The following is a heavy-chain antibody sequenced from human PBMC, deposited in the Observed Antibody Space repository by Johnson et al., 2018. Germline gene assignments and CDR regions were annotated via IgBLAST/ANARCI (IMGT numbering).Heavy chain of an antibody. V-gene: IGHV4-59*01. Sequence: QVQLVESGPGLLKXSETLSLXCAVSGGSISGYCWSWIRQPPGKGLEWIGYICDSGSTNYKPSLKSRVTISLDMSKNQFSLKVNSMTAADTAVYYCARGRHVPGPWGQGTLVTVSS. CDR1: GGSISGYC. D-gene: IGHD3-10*01. CDR2: ICDSGST. CDR3: ARGRHVPGP. J-gene: IGHJ5*02.